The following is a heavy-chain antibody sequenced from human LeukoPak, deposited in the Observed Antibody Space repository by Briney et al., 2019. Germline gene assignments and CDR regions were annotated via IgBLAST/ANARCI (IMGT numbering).Heavy chain of an antibody. V-gene: IGHV4-39*07. D-gene: IGHD5-18*01. Sequence: PSETLSLTCTVSGGSISSSSYYWGWIRQPPGKGLEWIGSIYYSGSTYYNPSLKSRVTISVDTSKNQFSLKLSSVTAADTAVYYCARVSVGYTAMENPTADYWGQGTLVTISS. J-gene: IGHJ4*02. CDR1: GGSISSSSYY. CDR2: IYYSGST. CDR3: ARVSVGYTAMENPTADY.